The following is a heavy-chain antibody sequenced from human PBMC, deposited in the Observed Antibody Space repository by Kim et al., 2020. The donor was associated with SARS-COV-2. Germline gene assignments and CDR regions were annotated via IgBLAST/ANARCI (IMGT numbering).Heavy chain of an antibody. CDR3: ARGDILTGYSYAFDI. Sequence: PSLKRRFTITVDKSTNQFSLKLSSVPAADTAVYYCARGDILTGYSYAFDIWGQGTMVTVSS. V-gene: IGHV4-4*02. J-gene: IGHJ3*02. D-gene: IGHD3-9*01.